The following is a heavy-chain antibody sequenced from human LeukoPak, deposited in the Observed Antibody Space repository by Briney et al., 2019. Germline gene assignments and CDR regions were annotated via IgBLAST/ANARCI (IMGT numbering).Heavy chain of an antibody. D-gene: IGHD6-13*01. CDR1: GFNFPDFA. Sequence: PGGSLRLSCAASGFNFPDFAMHWVRQAPGKGLEWVSGISWNRGRIVYADSVKGRFTISRDNSKNTLYLQMNSLRAEDTAVYYCAKMGHSSSPLVRWFDPWGQGTLVTVSS. CDR2: ISWNRGRI. V-gene: IGHV3-9*01. J-gene: IGHJ5*02. CDR3: AKMGHSSSPLVRWFDP.